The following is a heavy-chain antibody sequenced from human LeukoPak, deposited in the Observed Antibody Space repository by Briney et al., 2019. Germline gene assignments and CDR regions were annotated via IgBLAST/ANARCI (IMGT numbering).Heavy chain of an antibody. CDR3: TTVVLGLLWFGEFFPPPY. D-gene: IGHD3-10*01. CDR1: GFTFSNAW. Sequence: PGGSLRLSCAASGFTFSNAWMSWVRQAPGKGLEWVGRIKSKTDGGTTDYAAPVKGRFTISRDDSKNTLYLQMNSLKTEDTAVYYCTTVVLGLLWFGEFFPPPYWGQGTLVTVSS. V-gene: IGHV3-15*01. CDR2: IKSKTDGGTT. J-gene: IGHJ4*02.